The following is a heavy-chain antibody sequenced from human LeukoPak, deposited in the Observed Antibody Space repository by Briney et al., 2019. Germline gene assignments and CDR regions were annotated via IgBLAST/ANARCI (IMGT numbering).Heavy chain of an antibody. J-gene: IGHJ4*02. CDR2: VSYSSSYI. CDR1: GFTFSISN. V-gene: IGHV3-21*01. CDR3: ASYGYCSSTSCYNFDY. D-gene: IGHD2-2*03. Sequence: GGSLRLSXAASGFTFSISNMNWVRQAPGKGLEWVSLVSYSSSYIYYADSVKGRFTISRDNAKNSLYLQMNSLRAEDTAVYYCASYGYCSSTSCYNFDYWGQGTLVTVSS.